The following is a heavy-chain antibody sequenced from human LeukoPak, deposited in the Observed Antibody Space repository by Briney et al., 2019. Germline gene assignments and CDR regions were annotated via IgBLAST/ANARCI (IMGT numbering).Heavy chain of an antibody. V-gene: IGHV3-7*01. CDR1: GFTLNYYW. CDR2: INQDGSEK. Sequence: GGSLRLSCAASGFTLNYYWMSWVRQAPGKGLEWVANINQDGSEKYYVDSVKGRFTISRDNAQNSVFLQMNSLRVDGTAVYYCARWGSQYYFDYWGQGTQVTVSS. J-gene: IGHJ4*02. D-gene: IGHD3-16*01. CDR3: ARWGSQYYFDY.